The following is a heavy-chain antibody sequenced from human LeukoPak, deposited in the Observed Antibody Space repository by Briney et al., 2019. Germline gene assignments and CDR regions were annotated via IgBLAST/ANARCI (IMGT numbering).Heavy chain of an antibody. D-gene: IGHD5-18*01. V-gene: IGHV4-39*07. CDR3: ARGRYSYGY. CDR2: IYHSGST. CDR1: GGSISSSSYY. Sequence: PSETLSLTCTVSGGSISSSSYYWGWIRQPPGKGLEWIGSIYHSGSTNYNPSLKSRVTISVDTSKNQFSLKLSSVTAADTAVYYCARGRYSYGYLGQGTLVTVSS. J-gene: IGHJ4*02.